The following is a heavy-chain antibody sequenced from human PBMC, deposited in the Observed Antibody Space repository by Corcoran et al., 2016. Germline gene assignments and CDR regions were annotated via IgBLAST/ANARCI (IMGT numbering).Heavy chain of an antibody. CDR2: IYPGDSDT. CDR3: ARHGRMVRGVIPGYYGMDV. V-gene: IGHV5-51*01. J-gene: IGHJ6*02. CDR1: GYSFTSYW. D-gene: IGHD3-10*01. Sequence: EVQLVQSGAEVKKPGESLKISCKGSGYSFTSYWIGWVRQMPGKGLEWMGIIYPGDSDTRYSPSFQGQVTISADKSISTAYLQGSSRKASDTAMYYCARHGRMVRGVIPGYYGMDVWGQGTTVTVSS.